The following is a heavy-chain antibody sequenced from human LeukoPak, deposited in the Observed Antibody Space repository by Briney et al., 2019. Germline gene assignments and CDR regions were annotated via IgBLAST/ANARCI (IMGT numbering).Heavy chain of an antibody. CDR2: ISSSGSTI. CDR3: ARVGRTPPPWYFDL. V-gene: IGHV3-48*03. Sequence: GGSLRLSCAASGFTFSSYEMNWVRQAPGKGPEWVSYISSSGSTIYYADSVKGRFTISRDNAKNSLYLQMNSLRAEDTAVYYCARVGRTPPPWYFDLWGRGTLVTVSS. CDR1: GFTFSSYE. D-gene: IGHD2-15*01. J-gene: IGHJ2*01.